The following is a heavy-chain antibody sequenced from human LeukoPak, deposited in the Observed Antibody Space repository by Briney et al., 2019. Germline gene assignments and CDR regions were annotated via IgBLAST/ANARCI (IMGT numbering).Heavy chain of an antibody. Sequence: KPSETLSLTCTVSGGSISSYYWSWIRQPPGKGLEWIGYIYYSGSTNYNPSLKSRVTISVDTSKNQFSLKLSSMTAADTAVYYCHSSSWKLASFDYWGQGTLVTVSS. D-gene: IGHD6-13*01. CDR2: IYYSGST. V-gene: IGHV4-59*08. CDR3: HSSSWKLASFDY. J-gene: IGHJ4*02. CDR1: GGSISSYY.